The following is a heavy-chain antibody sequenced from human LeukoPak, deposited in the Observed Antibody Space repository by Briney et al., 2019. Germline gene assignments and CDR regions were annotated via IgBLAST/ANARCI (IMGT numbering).Heavy chain of an antibody. J-gene: IGHJ4*02. Sequence: GASVKVSCKASGGTFSSYAISWVRLAPGQGLEWMGGTIPIFGTANYAQKFQGRVTITADESTSTAYMELSSLRSEDTAVYYCARGYSSGWDFDYWGQGTLVTVSS. D-gene: IGHD6-19*01. CDR1: GGTFSSYA. V-gene: IGHV1-69*13. CDR2: TIPIFGTA. CDR3: ARGYSSGWDFDY.